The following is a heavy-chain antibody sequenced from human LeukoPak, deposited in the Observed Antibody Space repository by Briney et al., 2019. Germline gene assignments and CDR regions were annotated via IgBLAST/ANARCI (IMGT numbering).Heavy chain of an antibody. Sequence: GGSLRLSCAASGLTFSDFHMSWIRQAPGKGLEWISYISNSGNTIYYADSVKGRFTISRGNAGNSLYLQMNNLRDEDTAMYYCARDRTGQTPEVFDIWGQGTLVTVSS. CDR2: ISNSGNTI. CDR1: GLTFSDFH. CDR3: ARDRTGQTPEVFDI. D-gene: IGHD3-10*01. V-gene: IGHV3-11*01. J-gene: IGHJ3*02.